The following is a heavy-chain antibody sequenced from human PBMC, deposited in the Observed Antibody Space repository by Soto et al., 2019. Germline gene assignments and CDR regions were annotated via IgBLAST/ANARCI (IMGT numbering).Heavy chain of an antibody. V-gene: IGHV1-18*01. CDR1: GYTFTSYG. Sequence: GASVKVSCKASGYTFTSYGISWVRQAPGQGLEWMGWISAYNGNTNYAQKLQGRVTMTTDTSTSTAYLELRSLGSDDTAVYYCARDRGVAPPVAGNTHYYYYMDVWGKGTTVTVSS. D-gene: IGHD6-19*01. J-gene: IGHJ6*03. CDR3: ARDRGVAPPVAGNTHYYYYMDV. CDR2: ISAYNGNT.